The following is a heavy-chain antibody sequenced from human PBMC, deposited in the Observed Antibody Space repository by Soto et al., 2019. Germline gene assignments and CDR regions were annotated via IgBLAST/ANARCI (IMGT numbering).Heavy chain of an antibody. J-gene: IGHJ4*02. CDR3: AAGGTRWLHSAFDF. CDR1: GHTLTELS. CDR2: FDPEDGET. Sequence: QVQLVQSGAEVKKPGASVKVSCKVSGHTLTELSMHWVRLAPGTGLEWMGGFDPEDGETISAQKFQGRVTMTEDTSTDSTYLELSSLRSEDTAVYYCAAGGTRWLHSAFDFWGQATLVTISS. V-gene: IGHV1-24*01. D-gene: IGHD1-1*01.